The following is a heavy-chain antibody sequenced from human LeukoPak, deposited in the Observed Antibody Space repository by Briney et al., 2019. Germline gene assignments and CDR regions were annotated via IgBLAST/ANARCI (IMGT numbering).Heavy chain of an antibody. Sequence: SETLSLTCTVSGGSISSGSYYWRWIRQPAGKGLHWIERIYTIGSTNYKPSFRSRVAKSVDTAKNQLAVKLSSVTAADTAVYYCARGDHGSGWYRVGPRRPYYFDYWGQVTLVTGPS. V-gene: IGHV4-61*02. CDR1: GGSISSGSYY. J-gene: IGHJ4*02. CDR3: ARGDHGSGWYRVGPRRPYYFDY. CDR2: IYTIGST. D-gene: IGHD6-19*01.